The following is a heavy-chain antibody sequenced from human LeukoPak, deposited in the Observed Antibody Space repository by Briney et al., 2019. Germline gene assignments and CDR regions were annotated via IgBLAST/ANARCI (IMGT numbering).Heavy chain of an antibody. CDR3: ARGGVIAAAGTYYYYYYMDV. V-gene: IGHV4-59*01. J-gene: IGHJ6*03. CDR1: GGSISSYY. CDR2: IYYSGST. D-gene: IGHD6-13*01. Sequence: SETLSLTCTVSGGSISSYYWSWIRQPPGKGLEWIGYIYYSGSTNYNPSLKSRVTISVDASKNQFSLKLSSVTTADTAVYYCARGGVIAAAGTYYYYYYMDVWGKGTTVTISS.